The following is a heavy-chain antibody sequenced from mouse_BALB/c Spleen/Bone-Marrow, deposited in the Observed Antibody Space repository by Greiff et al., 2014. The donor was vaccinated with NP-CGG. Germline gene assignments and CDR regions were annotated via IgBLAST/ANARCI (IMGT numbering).Heavy chain of an antibody. CDR3: ARGLYGDSVY. J-gene: IGHJ2*01. V-gene: IGHV1-69*02. CDR2: IDPSDSYT. Sequence: QVQLQQSGADLVKPGASVKLSCKASGYTFTSYWMHRVKQRPGQGLEWIGEIDPSDSYTNYNQKFKGKATLTVDKSSSTAYMRLSSLTSEDSAVYYCARGLYGDSVYWGQGTTLTVSS. CDR1: GYTFTSYW. D-gene: IGHD2-13*01.